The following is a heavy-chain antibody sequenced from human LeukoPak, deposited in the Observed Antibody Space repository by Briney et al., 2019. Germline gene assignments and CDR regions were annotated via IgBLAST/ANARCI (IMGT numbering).Heavy chain of an antibody. CDR2: ISGSGGST. Sequence: SGGSLRLSCAASGFTFSSYAMSWVRQAPGKGLEWVSAISGSGGSTYYADSVKGRFTISRDNSKNTLYLQMNSLRAEDTAVYYCAKDLRSSPIAVAGTIDYWGQGTLVTVSS. CDR1: GFTFSSYA. J-gene: IGHJ4*02. D-gene: IGHD6-19*01. CDR3: AKDLRSSPIAVAGTIDY. V-gene: IGHV3-23*01.